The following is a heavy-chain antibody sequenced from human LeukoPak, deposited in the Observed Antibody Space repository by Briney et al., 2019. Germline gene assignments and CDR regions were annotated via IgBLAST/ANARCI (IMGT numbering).Heavy chain of an antibody. CDR1: GFTFTSSA. V-gene: IGHV1-58*02. J-gene: IGHJ4*02. CDR2: IVVGSGNT. D-gene: IGHD2-15*01. Sequence: SVKVSCKASGFTFTSSAMQCVRQARGQRLEWIGRIVVGSGNTNYAQKFQERVTITRDMSTSTAYMELSSLRSEDTAVYYCAADHCSGGCCYSVLWGQGTLVTVSS. CDR3: AADHCSGGCCYSVL.